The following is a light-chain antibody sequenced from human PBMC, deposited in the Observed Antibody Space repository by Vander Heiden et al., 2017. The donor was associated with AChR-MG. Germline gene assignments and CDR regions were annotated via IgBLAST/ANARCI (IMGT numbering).Light chain of an antibody. J-gene: IGLJ1*01. V-gene: IGLV1-44*01. CDR3: AAWGGSLNGREV. Sequence: QSVLTQPPSASGIPGQWVTISCSGSSSNIGSNTVNWYQQLPGTAPQLRSYSNNQRPSGVPDRFSCSKSGASASLAMSGLQSEDEAEYDGAAWGGSLNGREVFGTGTKVTVL. CDR2: SNN. CDR1: SSNIGSNT.